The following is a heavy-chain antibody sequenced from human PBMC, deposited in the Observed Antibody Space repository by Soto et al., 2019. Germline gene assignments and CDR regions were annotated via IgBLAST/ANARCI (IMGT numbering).Heavy chain of an antibody. CDR1: GFTFSSFG. CDR3: ARDASNYSLGSGYYPSRNGMDV. J-gene: IGHJ6*02. Sequence: QVQVVESGGGVVQPGRSLRLSCAASGFTFSSFGMHWVRQAPGKGLEWVSLIWYDGSKKSYGDSVKGRFTISRDNSRNTVYWQTNSLRADDTAVYYCARDASNYSLGSGYYPSRNGMDVWGQGTTVTVSS. D-gene: IGHD3-3*01. V-gene: IGHV3-33*01. CDR2: IWYDGSKK.